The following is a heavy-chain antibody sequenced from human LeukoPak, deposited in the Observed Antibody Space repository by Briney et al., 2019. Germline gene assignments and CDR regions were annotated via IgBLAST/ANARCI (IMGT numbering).Heavy chain of an antibody. CDR3: ARHPPYTAYSGSWGGNYFDY. D-gene: IGHD6-13*01. CDR1: GGSISSSGYY. J-gene: IGHJ4*02. Sequence: KPSETVSLTCSVSGGSISSSGYYWGWIRQPPGKGLEWIGTIYYSGSTYYNPSLKSRVTISVDTSKNQFSLNLRSVTAADTAVYYCARHPPYTAYSGSWGGNYFDYWGQGTLVTVSS. V-gene: IGHV4-39*01. CDR2: IYYSGST.